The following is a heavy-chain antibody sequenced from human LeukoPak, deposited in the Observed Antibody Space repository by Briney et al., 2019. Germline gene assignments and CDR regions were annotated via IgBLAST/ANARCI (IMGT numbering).Heavy chain of an antibody. V-gene: IGHV3-66*01. CDR2: IYNGGST. CDR3: ASAPATTSSGWSYYYYYGMDV. Sequence: TGGSLRLSCAAAGFTVSSNYMSWVRQAPGEGLEWVSVIYNGGSTYYADSVKGRFTISRDNSKNTLYPQMNSLRAEDTAVYYCASAPATTSSGWSYYYYYGMDVWGQGTTVTVSS. D-gene: IGHD6-19*01. J-gene: IGHJ6*02. CDR1: GFTVSSNY.